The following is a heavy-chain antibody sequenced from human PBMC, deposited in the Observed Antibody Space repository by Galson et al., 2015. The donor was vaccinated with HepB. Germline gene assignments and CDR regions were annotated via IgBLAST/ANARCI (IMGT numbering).Heavy chain of an antibody. CDR2: FDPEDGET. CDR3: ATYHVRMYYFDY. D-gene: IGHD1-14*01. V-gene: IGHV1-24*01. J-gene: IGHJ4*02. CDR1: GYTLTELS. Sequence: SVKVSCKVSGYTLTELSMHWVRQAPGKGLEWMGGFDPEDGETIYAQKFQGRVTMTEDTSTDTAYMELSSLRSEDTAAYYCATYHVRMYYFDYWGQGTLVTVSS.